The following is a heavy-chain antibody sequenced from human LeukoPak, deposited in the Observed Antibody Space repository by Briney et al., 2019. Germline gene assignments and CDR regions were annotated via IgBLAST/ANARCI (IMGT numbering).Heavy chain of an antibody. CDR1: GFTFSTSA. CDR2: ISGGGDRT. CDR3: AKDRWGGDAFDV. J-gene: IGHJ3*01. V-gene: IGHV3-23*01. Sequence: PGGSLRLSCAASGFTFSTSALCWVRQVPGKGLEWVSAISGGGDRTYYADSVQGRFAISRDDSKNTLYLQMNNLRAEDTALYYCAKDRWGGDAFDVWGQGTMVTVSS. D-gene: IGHD7-27*01.